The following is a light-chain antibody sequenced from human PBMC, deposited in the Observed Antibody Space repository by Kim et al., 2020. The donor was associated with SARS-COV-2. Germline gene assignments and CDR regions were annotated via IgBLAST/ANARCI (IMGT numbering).Light chain of an antibody. J-gene: IGLJ2*01. Sequence: NFMLTQPPSVSESPGKTVTISCTRSSGSIARNFVHWYQQRPGKSPTVVIYEDKQRPSGVSGRFSGSIDSSSNSASLTISGLKTEDEADYYCQSYDSTFYVVFGGGTQLTVL. CDR1: SGSIARNF. CDR2: EDK. CDR3: QSYDSTFYVV. V-gene: IGLV6-57*01.